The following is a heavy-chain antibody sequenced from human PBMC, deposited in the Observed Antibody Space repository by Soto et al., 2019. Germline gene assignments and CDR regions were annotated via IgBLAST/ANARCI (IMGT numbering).Heavy chain of an antibody. CDR2: ISGSGNSV. Sequence: QVHLVESGGGLVKPGGSLRISCAASGFTFSDHYMTWIRQAPGKGLESVAYISGSGNSVNYAVSVKGRFTISRDNAKNSLYLQMNSLRADDAAVYYCWREPRLMDVWGQGTTVTVSS. J-gene: IGHJ6*02. D-gene: IGHD3-22*01. CDR3: WREPRLMDV. V-gene: IGHV3-11*01. CDR1: GFTFSDHY.